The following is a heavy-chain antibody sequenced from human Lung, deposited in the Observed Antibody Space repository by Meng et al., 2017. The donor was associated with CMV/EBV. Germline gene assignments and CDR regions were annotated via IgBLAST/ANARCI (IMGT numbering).Heavy chain of an antibody. CDR3: ARGPRADGYYDILTGYRSPYYFDY. V-gene: IGHV1-2*06. CDR1: Y. D-gene: IGHD3-9*01. J-gene: IGHJ4*02. Sequence: YMHWVRQAPGQVLEWMGRINPNSGGTNYAQKFQGRVTMTRDTSISTAYMELSRLRSDDTAVYYCARGPRADGYYDILTGYRSPYYFDYWGQGTLVTVSS. CDR2: INPNSGGT.